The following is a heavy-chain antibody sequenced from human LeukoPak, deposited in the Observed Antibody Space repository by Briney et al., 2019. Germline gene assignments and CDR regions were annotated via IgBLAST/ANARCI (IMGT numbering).Heavy chain of an antibody. CDR1: GFTFSSYG. CDR2: ISYDGSNK. V-gene: IGHV3-30*18. J-gene: IGHJ2*01. CDR3: AKDERIVGATARYFDL. D-gene: IGHD1-26*01. Sequence: GGSLRLSCAASGFTFSSYGMHWVRQAPGKGLEWVAVISYDGSNKYYADSVKGRFTISRDNSKNTLYLQMNSLRAEDTAVYYCAKDERIVGATARYFDLWGRGTLVTVSS.